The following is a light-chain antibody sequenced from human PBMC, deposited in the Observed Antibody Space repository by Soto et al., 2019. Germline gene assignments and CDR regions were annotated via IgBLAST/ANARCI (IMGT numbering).Light chain of an antibody. Sequence: QPVLTQPPSASGTPGQRVTISCSGSNSNIGSSSVYWYQRLPGAAPKLLIHSDNRRPSGVPDRFSGSKSGTSASLAISGLRSEDEGDYYCAAWDDSLTAVFFGGGTKLTVL. CDR1: NSNIGSSS. J-gene: IGLJ2*01. CDR2: SDN. CDR3: AAWDDSLTAVF. V-gene: IGLV1-47*02.